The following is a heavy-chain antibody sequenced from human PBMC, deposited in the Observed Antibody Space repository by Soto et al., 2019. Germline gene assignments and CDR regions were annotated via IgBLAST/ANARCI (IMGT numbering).Heavy chain of an antibody. CDR2: ISAYNGNT. CDR3: ARVVGALGHWFDP. J-gene: IGHJ5*02. Sequence: QVQLVQSGAEVKKPGASVKVSCKASGYTFTSYGISWVRQAPGQGREWMGRISAYNGNTNYAQKLQGRVTMTTDTSTSRVYMELRSLRSDDTAVYYCARVVGALGHWFDPWGQGTRVTVSS. CDR1: GYTFTSYG. V-gene: IGHV1-18*01. D-gene: IGHD1-26*01.